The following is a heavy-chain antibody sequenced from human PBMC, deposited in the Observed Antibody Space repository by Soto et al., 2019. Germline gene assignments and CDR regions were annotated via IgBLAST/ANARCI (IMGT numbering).Heavy chain of an antibody. J-gene: IGHJ4*02. CDR2: ISGSGGST. V-gene: IGHV3-23*01. CDR1: GFTFSSYA. Sequence: PGGSLRLSCAASGFTFSSYAMSWVRQAPGKGLEWVSAISGSGGSTYYADSVKGRFTISRDNSKNTLYLQMNSLRAEDTAVYYCAKEPEKIAAAGLNFDYWGQGTLVTVSS. D-gene: IGHD6-13*01. CDR3: AKEPEKIAAAGLNFDY.